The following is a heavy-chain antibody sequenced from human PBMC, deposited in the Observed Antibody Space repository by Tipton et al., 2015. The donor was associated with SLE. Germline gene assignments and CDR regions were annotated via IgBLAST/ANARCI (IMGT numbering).Heavy chain of an antibody. CDR2: IYYRGST. J-gene: IGHJ3*02. D-gene: IGHD1-1*01. CDR1: GGSINSYY. Sequence: TLSLTCTVSGGSINSYYWSWIRQPPGKGLEWIGYIYYRGSTNYNPSLKSRVTISVDTSKNQFSLKLSSVTAADTAVYYCARELDDAFDIWGQGTMVTVSS. V-gene: IGHV4-59*12. CDR3: ARELDDAFDI.